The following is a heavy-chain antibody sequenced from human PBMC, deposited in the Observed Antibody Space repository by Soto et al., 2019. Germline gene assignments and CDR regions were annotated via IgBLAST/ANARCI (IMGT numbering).Heavy chain of an antibody. D-gene: IGHD2-21*02. CDR1: GYTFTSYA. CDR3: ARSIVVVTAADY. J-gene: IGHJ4*02. V-gene: IGHV1-3*01. Sequence: QVQLVQSGAEVKKPGASVKVSCKASGYTFTSYAMHWVRQAPGQRLEWMGWINAGNGNTKYSQKFQGRVTITRDTSASTAYMELSSLRSEDTAVYCSARSIVVVTAADYWGQGTLVTVSS. CDR2: INAGNGNT.